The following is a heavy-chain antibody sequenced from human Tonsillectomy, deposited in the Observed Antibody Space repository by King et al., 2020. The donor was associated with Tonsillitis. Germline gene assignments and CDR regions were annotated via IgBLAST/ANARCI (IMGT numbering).Heavy chain of an antibody. CDR1: GFTFRTYG. Sequence: VQLVESGGGVVQPGTSLRLSCAVAGFTFRTYGMHWVRQAPGKGLEWVGVIWFDGSMTWYADSVKGRFTISRDNSKNTVYLQMNGLRTEDTAVYYCARGNPPHCSDGGAGSCYDYWGQGTQVTVSS. D-gene: IGHD2-15*01. J-gene: IGHJ4*02. CDR2: IWFDGSMT. CDR3: ARGNPPHCSDGGAGSCYDY. V-gene: IGHV3-33*08.